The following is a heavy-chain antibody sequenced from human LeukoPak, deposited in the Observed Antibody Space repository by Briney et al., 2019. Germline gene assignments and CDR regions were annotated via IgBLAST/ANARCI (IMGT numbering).Heavy chain of an antibody. V-gene: IGHV3-30*07. CDR1: GFTFSSYA. J-gene: IGHJ4*02. D-gene: IGHD4-17*01. Sequence: QPGRSLRLSCAASGFTFSSYAMHWVRQAPGKGLEWVAVISYDGSNKYYADSVKGRFTISRDNSKNTLYLQMNSLRAEDTAVYYCARDLGDYGDYTGGFDYWGQGTLVTVSS. CDR2: ISYDGSNK. CDR3: ARDLGDYGDYTGGFDY.